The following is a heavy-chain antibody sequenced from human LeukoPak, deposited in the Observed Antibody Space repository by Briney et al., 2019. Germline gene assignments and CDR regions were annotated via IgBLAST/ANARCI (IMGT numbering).Heavy chain of an antibody. CDR2: IYYSGST. CDR3: ARGWVYYGYGMGY. J-gene: IGHJ4*02. V-gene: IGHV4-39*07. Sequence: MASETLSLTCTVSGGSISSSSYYWGWIRQPPGKGLEWIGSIYYSGSTYYNPSLKSRVTISVDTSKNQFSLKLSSVTAADTAVYYCARGWVYYGYGMGYWGQGTLVTVSS. CDR1: GGSISSSSYY. D-gene: IGHD3-10*01.